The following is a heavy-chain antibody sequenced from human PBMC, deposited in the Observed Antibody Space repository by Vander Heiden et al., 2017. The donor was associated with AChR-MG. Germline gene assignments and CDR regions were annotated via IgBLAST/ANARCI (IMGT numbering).Heavy chain of an antibody. V-gene: IGHV4-39*01. CDR3: ASILTPVYYDSSGYSFDY. Sequence: QLQLQESGPGLVKPSETLSLTCTVSGGSISSSRYYWGWIRQPPGKGLEWIGSIYYSGSTYYNPSLKSRVTISVDTSKNQFSLKLSSVTAADTAVYYGASILTPVYYDSSGYSFDYWGQGTLVTVSS. J-gene: IGHJ4*02. CDR1: GGSISSSRYY. CDR2: IYYSGST. D-gene: IGHD3-22*01.